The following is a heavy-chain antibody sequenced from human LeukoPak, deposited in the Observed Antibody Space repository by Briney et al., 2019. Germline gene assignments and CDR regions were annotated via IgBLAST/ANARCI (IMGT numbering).Heavy chain of an antibody. D-gene: IGHD6-13*01. CDR2: ISGSGGST. V-gene: IGHV3-23*01. Sequence: GGSLRLSCAASGFTFSTYAMSWVRKAPGKGLEWVSAISGSGGSTYYADSVKGRFTISRDNSKNTLYLQVNSLRAEDTAVYYCAKEGYSSTWYPDYWGQGTLVTVSS. CDR3: AKEGYSSTWYPDY. CDR1: GFTFSTYA. J-gene: IGHJ4*02.